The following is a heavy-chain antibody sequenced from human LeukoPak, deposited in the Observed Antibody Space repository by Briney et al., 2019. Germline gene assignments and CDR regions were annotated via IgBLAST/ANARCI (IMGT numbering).Heavy chain of an antibody. J-gene: IGHJ4*02. CDR1: GGSISSYY. D-gene: IGHD5-12*01. CDR2: IYYSGST. V-gene: IGHV4-59*08. CDR3: ARHDSGYAPADY. Sequence: PSETLSLTCTVSGGSISSYYWSWIRQPPGKGLEWIGYIYYSGSTNYNPSLKGRVTISVDTSKNQFSLKLSSVTAADTAVYYCARHDSGYAPADYWGQGTLVTVSS.